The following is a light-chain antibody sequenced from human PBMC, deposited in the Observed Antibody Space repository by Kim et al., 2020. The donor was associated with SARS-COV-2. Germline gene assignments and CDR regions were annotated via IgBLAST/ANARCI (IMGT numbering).Light chain of an antibody. CDR2: GNS. Sequence: QVVITACTASISNIGAGYDVHWYQQLPRTTPKLLIYGNSNRPSGVPVRFSGSKSGTSASLAIAGLQAEDVADYYCQSYDSSLSGWVFGGGTQLTVL. CDR3: QSYDSSLSGWV. J-gene: IGLJ3*02. CDR1: ISNIGAGYD. V-gene: IGLV1-40*01.